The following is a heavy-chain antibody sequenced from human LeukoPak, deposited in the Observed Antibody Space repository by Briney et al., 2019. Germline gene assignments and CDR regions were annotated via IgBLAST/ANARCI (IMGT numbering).Heavy chain of an antibody. CDR2: INHSGST. CDR3: ARSPSRDDY. CDR1: GGSISSSSYY. D-gene: IGHD5-24*01. Sequence: PSETLSLTCTVSGGSISSSSYYWGWIRQPPGKGLEWIGEINHSGSTNYNPSLKSRVTISVDTSKNQFSLKLSSVTAADTAVYYCARSPSRDDYWGQGTLVTVSS. J-gene: IGHJ4*02. V-gene: IGHV4-39*07.